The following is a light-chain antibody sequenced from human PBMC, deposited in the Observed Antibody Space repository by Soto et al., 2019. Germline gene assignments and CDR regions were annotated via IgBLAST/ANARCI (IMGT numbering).Light chain of an antibody. CDR3: QRYGRSPLT. CDR1: QSVSSSY. V-gene: IGKV3D-20*01. Sequence: EIVLTQSPATLSLSPGERATLSCGASQSVSSSYLAWYQQKPGLAPRLLIHDASSRATGIPDRFSGSGSGTDFTLTISRLEPEDFAVYYCQRYGRSPLTFGGGTKVEIK. CDR2: DAS. J-gene: IGKJ4*01.